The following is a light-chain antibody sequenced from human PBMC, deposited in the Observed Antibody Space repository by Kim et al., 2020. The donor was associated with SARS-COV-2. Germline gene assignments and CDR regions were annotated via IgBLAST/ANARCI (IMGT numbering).Light chain of an antibody. CDR3: QLHSNWPPWT. J-gene: IGKJ1*01. Sequence: EIVLTQSPATLSSSPGERVTLSCRASQNVRTYLAWYQQKAGQAPRLLIYNASNRATGIPARFSGSGSGTDFTLTISSLEPEDFAVYYCQLHSNWPPWTFGQGTKVEIK. CDR2: NAS. V-gene: IGKV3-11*01. CDR1: QNVRTY.